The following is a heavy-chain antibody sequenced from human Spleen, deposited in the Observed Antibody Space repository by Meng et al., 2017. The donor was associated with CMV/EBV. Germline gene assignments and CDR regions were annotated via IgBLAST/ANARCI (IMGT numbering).Heavy chain of an antibody. D-gene: IGHD1-26*01. V-gene: IGHV3-23*01. J-gene: IGHJ4*02. CDR3: ASQWMKGGFFDN. Sequence: GESLKISCAASGFTFNSYAMTWVRQAPGKGLEWVSAISGSGGGSDTYYADSVKGRCTISRDNAKNSLYLQMNGLRVEDTAVYFCASQWMKGGFFDNWGQGTMVTVSS. CDR1: GFTFNSYA. CDR2: ISGSGGGSDT.